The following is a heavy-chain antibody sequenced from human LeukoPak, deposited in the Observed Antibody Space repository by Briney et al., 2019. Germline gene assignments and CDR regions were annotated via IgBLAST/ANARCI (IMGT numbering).Heavy chain of an antibody. J-gene: IGHJ4*02. CDR2: ISYDGSSK. V-gene: IGHV3-30-3*01. D-gene: IGHD3-16*01. Sequence: GRSLRLSCAASGFTFSTYVMHWVRQAPGKGLEWLAIISYDGSSKYYADSVKGRFTVSRDNSENTLYLQMNSLRAEDTAVYYCARDRGTFPTVVNYFFDYWGQGTPVTVSS. CDR3: ARDRGTFPTVVNYFFDY. CDR1: GFTFSTYV.